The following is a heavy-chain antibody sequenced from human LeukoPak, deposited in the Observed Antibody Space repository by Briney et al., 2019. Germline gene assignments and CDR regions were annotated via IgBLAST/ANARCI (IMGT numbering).Heavy chain of an antibody. V-gene: IGHV3-9*01. D-gene: IGHD3-10*01. CDR2: ISWNSGSI. J-gene: IGHJ6*02. Sequence: PGGSLRLSCVASGFTVEDYAMHWVRHAPGKGLEWVAGISWNSGSIGYADSVKGRFTISRDNAKNSLYLQMNSLRAEDTALYYCAKDDKWFGELLSGYGMDVWGQGTMVTVSS. CDR3: AKDDKWFGELLSGYGMDV. CDR1: GFTVEDYA.